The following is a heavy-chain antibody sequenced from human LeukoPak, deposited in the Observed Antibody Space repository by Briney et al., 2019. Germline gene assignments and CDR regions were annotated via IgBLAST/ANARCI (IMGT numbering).Heavy chain of an antibody. D-gene: IGHD3/OR15-3a*01. J-gene: IGHJ3*01. CDR1: GDSVSSNSAT. CDR3: VRDSGLGLDAFDV. CDR2: TYHRSKWYN. V-gene: IGHV6-1*01. Sequence: SQTLSLTCAISGDSVSSNSATWNWIRQSPSSGLEWLGRTYHRSKWYNDYAVSVKGRITVNPDTSKNQFSLQLNSVSPGDTAVYYCVRDSGLGLDAFDVWGQGTMVTVSS.